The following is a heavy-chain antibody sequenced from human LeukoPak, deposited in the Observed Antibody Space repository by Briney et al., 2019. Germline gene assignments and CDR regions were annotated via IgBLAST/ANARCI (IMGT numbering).Heavy chain of an antibody. J-gene: IGHJ4*02. V-gene: IGHV3-23*01. D-gene: IGHD5-24*01. CDR3: AKPSHTRDGYNH. CDR1: GGSFSGYY. Sequence: PSETLSLTCAVYGGSFSGYYWSWIRQPPGKGLEWVSSITASGGSTYYTESVKGRLTISRDNSQNTLYLQMNSLRAEDTAVYYCAKPSHTRDGYNHWGQGTLVTVSS. CDR2: ITASGGST.